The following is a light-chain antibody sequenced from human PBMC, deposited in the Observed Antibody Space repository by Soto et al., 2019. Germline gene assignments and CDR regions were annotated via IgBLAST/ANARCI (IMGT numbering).Light chain of an antibody. V-gene: IGKV1-5*01. J-gene: IGKJ1*01. CDR3: QQYESYWT. CDR2: DAS. Sequence: DIQLTQSPSTLSASVGDRVTITCRASQVITGWLSWYQQKPGKAPTLLIYDASNVQSGVPPRFSGSWSGTEFTLTISSLQPDDVATYYCQQYESYWTFGQGTKVELK. CDR1: QVITGW.